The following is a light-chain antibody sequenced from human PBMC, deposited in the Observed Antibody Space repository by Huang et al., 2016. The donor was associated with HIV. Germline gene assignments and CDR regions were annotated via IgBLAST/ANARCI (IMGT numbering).Light chain of an antibody. Sequence: ERVMTQSPATLSVAPGERVTLSCRASHSVSSNLAWYQQKPGQAPRLLIHGASTRAPGIPARCSGSGSGTEFTLAISSLQSEDSGVYFCQQYDNWPLTFGQGTRLEIK. CDR1: HSVSSN. CDR2: GAS. CDR3: QQYDNWPLT. V-gene: IGKV3-15*01. J-gene: IGKJ5*01.